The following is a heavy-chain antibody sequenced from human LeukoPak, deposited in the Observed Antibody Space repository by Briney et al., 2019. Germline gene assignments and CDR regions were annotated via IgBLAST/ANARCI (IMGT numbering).Heavy chain of an antibody. CDR3: ARGSIFMVRGVRDLDY. V-gene: IGHV1-8*01. J-gene: IGHJ4*02. Sequence: GASVTVSCTASGYTFTSYDINWVRQAPGQGLEWMGWMNPNSGNTGYAQKFQGRVTMTGNTSISTAYMELSSLRSEDTAVYYCARGSIFMVRGVRDLDYWGQGTLVNVSS. D-gene: IGHD3-10*01. CDR1: GYTFTSYD. CDR2: MNPNSGNT.